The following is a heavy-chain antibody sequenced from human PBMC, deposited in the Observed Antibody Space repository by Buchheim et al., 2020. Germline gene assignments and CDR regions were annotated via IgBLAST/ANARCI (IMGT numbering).Heavy chain of an antibody. CDR1: GGSISSGGYS. J-gene: IGHJ4*02. D-gene: IGHD3-22*01. CDR2: IYHSGST. V-gene: IGHV4-30-2*01. Sequence: QLQLQESGSGLVKPSQTLSLTCAVSGGSISSGGYSWSWIRQPPGKGLEWIGYIYHSGSTYYNPSLKSRVTISVDRSKNQFSLKLSSVTAADTAVYYCVRGYPLDYYDSSGYFDYWGQGSL. CDR3: VRGYPLDYYDSSGYFDY.